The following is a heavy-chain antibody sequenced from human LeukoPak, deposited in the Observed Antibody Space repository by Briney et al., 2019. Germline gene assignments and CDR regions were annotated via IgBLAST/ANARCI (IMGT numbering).Heavy chain of an antibody. Sequence: GRSRSPSCAPSRFSFSSFRMHWVRHAPGKGPEWVAFIRTDGTNKFYADSVKGRFTIPRDNAKNSLYLQMKSLRAEDTAVYYCGKAGRIHLVYNWGQGTLVPVSS. CDR3: GKAGRIHLVYN. CDR2: IRTDGTNK. J-gene: IGHJ4*02. V-gene: IGHV3-30*02. D-gene: IGHD5-18*01. CDR1: RFSFSSFR.